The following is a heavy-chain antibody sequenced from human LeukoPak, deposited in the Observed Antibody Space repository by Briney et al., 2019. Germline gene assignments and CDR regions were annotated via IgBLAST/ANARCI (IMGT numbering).Heavy chain of an antibody. D-gene: IGHD3-22*01. CDR1: GGSFSGYY. Sequence: SETLSLTCAVYGGSFSGYYWSWIRQPPGKGLEWIGEINHSGSTNYNPSLKSRVTISVDTSKNQFSLKLSSVTAADTAVYYCARGNYYDSSGPHWYFDLWGRGTLVTVSS. V-gene: IGHV4-34*01. CDR3: ARGNYYDSSGPHWYFDL. CDR2: INHSGST. J-gene: IGHJ2*01.